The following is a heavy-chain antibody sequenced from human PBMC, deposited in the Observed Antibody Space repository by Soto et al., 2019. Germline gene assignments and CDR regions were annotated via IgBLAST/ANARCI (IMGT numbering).Heavy chain of an antibody. Sequence: GGSLILSCSASGFTFGDYAMSWVRQAPGKGLEWVGSIRSNAYGGTTEYAASVKGRFTISRDDFKRIAYLQMNSLKTDDTAVYYCTRDLLPSGWYPLDYWGQGTLVTVSS. J-gene: IGHJ4*02. CDR2: IRSNAYGGTT. CDR1: GFTFGDYA. V-gene: IGHV3-49*04. CDR3: TRDLLPSGWYPLDY. D-gene: IGHD6-19*01.